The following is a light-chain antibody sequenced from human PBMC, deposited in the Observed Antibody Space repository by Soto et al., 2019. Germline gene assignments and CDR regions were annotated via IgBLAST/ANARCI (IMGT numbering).Light chain of an antibody. V-gene: IGLV5-45*03. CDR1: SGINVGTYR. CDR3: MIWHNSAVV. CDR2: YKSDSDK. J-gene: IGLJ2*01. Sequence: QLVLTQPSSLSASPGASASLTCTVRSGINVGTYRIYWYQQKPGSPPQYLLRYKSDSDKQQGSGVPSRFSGSKDASANAGILLISGLQSEDEADYYCMIWHNSAVVFGGGTKVTVL.